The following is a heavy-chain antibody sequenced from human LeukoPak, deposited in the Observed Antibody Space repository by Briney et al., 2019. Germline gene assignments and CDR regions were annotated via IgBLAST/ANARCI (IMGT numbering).Heavy chain of an antibody. V-gene: IGHV1-3*01. CDR1: GYTFTSYA. CDR3: ARAQDPAKYCSSTSCLYGMDV. D-gene: IGHD2-2*01. CDR2: INAGNGNT. J-gene: IGHJ6*02. Sequence: ASVKVSCKASGYTFTSYAMHWVRQAPGQRLEWMGWINAGNGNTKYSQKFQGRVTITRDTSASTAYMELSSLRSEDTAVYYCARAQDPAKYCSSTSCLYGMDVWGQETTVTVSS.